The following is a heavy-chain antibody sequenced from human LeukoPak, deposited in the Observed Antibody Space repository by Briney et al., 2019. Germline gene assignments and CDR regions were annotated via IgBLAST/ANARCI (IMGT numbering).Heavy chain of an antibody. J-gene: IGHJ4*02. CDR1: GGSFSSYY. CDR2: IYYSGST. V-gene: IGHV4-59*08. CDR3: ARQEISSGSYLFDY. Sequence: SETLSLTCAVYGGSFSSYYWSWIRQPPGKGLEWIGYIYYSGSTNYNPSLKSRVTLSVDTSKNQFSLKLSSVTAADTAVYYCARQEISSGSYLFDYWGQGTLVTVSS. D-gene: IGHD1-26*01.